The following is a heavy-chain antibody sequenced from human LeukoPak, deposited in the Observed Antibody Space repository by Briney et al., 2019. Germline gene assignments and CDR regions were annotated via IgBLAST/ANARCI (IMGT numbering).Heavy chain of an antibody. CDR3: ATEAFYSRSSPDN. CDR2: ISYDGSNE. CDR1: GFSFRTYG. Sequence: GGSLRLSCSASGFSFRTYGMHWVRQAPGKGLEWVAAISYDGSNEYYSDPVKGRFSISRDNSKNTLYLQVNRLRGEDTAVYYCATEAFYSRSSPDNWGQGTLVTVPS. J-gene: IGHJ4*02. V-gene: IGHV3-30*03. D-gene: IGHD6-6*01.